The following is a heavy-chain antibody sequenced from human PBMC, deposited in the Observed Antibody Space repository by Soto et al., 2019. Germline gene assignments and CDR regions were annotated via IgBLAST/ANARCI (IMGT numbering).Heavy chain of an antibody. CDR1: GGSISNYY. Sequence: PSETLSLTCIVSGGSISNYYWSWIRQPPGKGLEWIGYIYYSGSTNYNPSLKSRVTISVDTSKNQFSLKLSSVTAADTAVYYCARSDGRYWGQGTLVTVSS. CDR2: IYYSGST. J-gene: IGHJ4*02. CDR3: ARSDGRY. V-gene: IGHV4-59*01.